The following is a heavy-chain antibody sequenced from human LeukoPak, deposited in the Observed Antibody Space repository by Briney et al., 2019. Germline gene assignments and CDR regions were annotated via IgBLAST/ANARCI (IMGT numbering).Heavy chain of an antibody. CDR2: ISGSGGST. Sequence: GGSLRLSCAASGFTFSSYAMSWVRQAPGKGLEWVSAISGSGGSTYYADSVKGRFTISRDNAKNSLYLQMNSLRAEDTAVYYCARGRDNYYYYMDVWGKGTTVTVSS. V-gene: IGHV3-23*01. CDR1: GFTFSSYA. CDR3: ARGRDNYYYYMDV. J-gene: IGHJ6*03.